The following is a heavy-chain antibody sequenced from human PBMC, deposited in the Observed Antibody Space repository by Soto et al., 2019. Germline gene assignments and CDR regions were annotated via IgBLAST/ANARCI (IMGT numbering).Heavy chain of an antibody. Sequence: GGSLRLSCVASGFIFSNYEMNWVRQAPGKGLEWVSYISSSGRTTYYADSVKGRFTISRDNAKNSLDLQMNSLRAEDTALYYCARGTYRISGSGSSLFDPCGQGTLVTVSS. CDR1: GFIFSNYE. CDR2: ISSSGRTT. D-gene: IGHD6-19*01. V-gene: IGHV3-48*03. CDR3: ARGTYRISGSGSSLFDP. J-gene: IGHJ5*02.